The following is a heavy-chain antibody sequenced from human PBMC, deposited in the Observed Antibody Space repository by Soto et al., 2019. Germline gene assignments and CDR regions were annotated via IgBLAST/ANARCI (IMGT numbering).Heavy chain of an antibody. J-gene: IGHJ4*02. V-gene: IGHV3-23*01. CDR1: GFTFTIYA. CDR2: ISGSGGTT. CDR3: AQDSLYGDYVSFVDY. Sequence: GGSLRLSGAASGFTFTIYAMSWVRQAPGKGLECVSAISGSGGTTYYADSVKGRFTFSRDNSKNTLYLQMNSLRAEDTAVYYCAQDSLYGDYVSFVDYWGQGALVTVSS. D-gene: IGHD4-17*01.